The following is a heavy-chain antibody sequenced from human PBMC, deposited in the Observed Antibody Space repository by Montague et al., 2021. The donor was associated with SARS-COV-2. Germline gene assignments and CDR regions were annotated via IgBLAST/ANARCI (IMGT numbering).Heavy chain of an antibody. Sequence: SETLSLTCAVYGGSFSGYHWTWIRQSPGKGLEWIGEINTSGSTNYNPSLKGRITISGDTSKNQFSLKLTSVTAADTAVYYCARGRIDVNMIVVVVAGASFYMDVWGKGTTVTVSS. CDR3: ARGRIDVNMIVVVVAGASFYMDV. CDR2: INTSGST. V-gene: IGHV4-34*01. D-gene: IGHD3-22*01. J-gene: IGHJ6*03. CDR1: GGSFSGYH.